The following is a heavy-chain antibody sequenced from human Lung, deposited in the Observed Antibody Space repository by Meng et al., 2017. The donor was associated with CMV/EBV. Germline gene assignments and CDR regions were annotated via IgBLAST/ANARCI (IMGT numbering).Heavy chain of an antibody. CDR3: ARHLRGYSWPKSD. CDR1: DVSISNSSFF. V-gene: IGHV4-39*01. J-gene: IGHJ4*02. CDR2: FFHSGDT. D-gene: IGHD1-26*01. Sequence: SXTVSDVSISNSSFFWGWIRQPPGKGLEWIGSFFHSGDTYSNPSLRSRVAISVDTSKNQFSLRLNSVTATDTAVYYCARHLRGYSWPKSDWGQGXLVTVSS.